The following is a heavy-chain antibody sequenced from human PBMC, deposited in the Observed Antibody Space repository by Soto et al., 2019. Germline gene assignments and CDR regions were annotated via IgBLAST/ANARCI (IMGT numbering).Heavy chain of an antibody. J-gene: IGHJ5*02. CDR1: GYDFTRYF. Sequence: ASVKVSCKTSGYDFTRYFIHWVRQAPGQGLEWMVKVNPTGGSPTFGQKFQGRVTVTTDTSTSTVYMELSSLRSDDTAVYYCSRDFPPSWGQGPLVTAS. CDR2: VNPTGGSP. V-gene: IGHV1-46*03. CDR3: SRDFPPS.